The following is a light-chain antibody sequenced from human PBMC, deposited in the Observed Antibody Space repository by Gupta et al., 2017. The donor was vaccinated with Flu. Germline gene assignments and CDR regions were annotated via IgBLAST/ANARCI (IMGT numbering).Light chain of an antibody. J-gene: IGKJ4*01. CDR2: DAS. CDR1: QSVSTY. Sequence: EVVMTQSPATLSVSPGERATLSCRASQSVSTYLAWYQQKPGQAPRLLIYDASTRATGVPARFSGSGSGTEFTLTISSLQSEDFAVYYCQQYDSWPPLTFGGGTKVDIK. CDR3: QQYDSWPPLT. V-gene: IGKV3-15*01.